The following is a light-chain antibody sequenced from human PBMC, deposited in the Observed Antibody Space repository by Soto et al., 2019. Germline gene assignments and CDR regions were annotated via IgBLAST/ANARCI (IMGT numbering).Light chain of an antibody. J-gene: IGKJ1*01. V-gene: IGKV3-11*01. CDR2: DAS. Sequence: EIVLTPSPATLSLSPGKRANLSCRASQSVSSYLAWYQQKPGQAPRLLIYDASNRATGIPARFSGSGSGTDFTLTISRLEPEDFAVYYCQQYCNSLWTFGQGTKVDIK. CDR3: QQYCNSLWT. CDR1: QSVSSY.